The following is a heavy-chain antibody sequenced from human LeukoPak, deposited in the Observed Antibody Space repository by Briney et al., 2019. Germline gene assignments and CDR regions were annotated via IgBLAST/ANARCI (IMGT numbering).Heavy chain of an antibody. CDR2: INHSGST. V-gene: IGHV4-34*01. CDR3: ARGSSSGWYGAFDI. D-gene: IGHD6-19*01. J-gene: IGHJ3*02. Sequence: SETLSLTCAVYGGSFSGYYWSWIRQPPGKGLEWIGEINHSGSTNYNPSLKSRVTISVDTSKNQFSLKLSSVTAADTAVYYCARGSSSGWYGAFDIWGQGTMVTVSS. CDR1: GGSFSGYY.